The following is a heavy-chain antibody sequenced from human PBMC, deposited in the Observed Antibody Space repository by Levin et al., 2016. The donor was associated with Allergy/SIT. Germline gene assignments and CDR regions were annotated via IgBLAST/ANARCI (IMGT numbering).Heavy chain of an antibody. V-gene: IGHV5-51*01. J-gene: IGHJ6*03. CDR2: IYPGASQI. CDR1: GYTFTNSW. D-gene: IGHD5-18*01. CDR3: TRHQVDTTNYYFYFYMDV. Sequence: GSLRLSCKGSGYTFTNSWIGWVRQMPGKGLEWMGAIYPGASQIRYSPSFQGQVTISADKSITTAYLQWSSLKASDTAMYYCTRHQVDTTNYYFYFYMDVWAKGTTVTVSS.